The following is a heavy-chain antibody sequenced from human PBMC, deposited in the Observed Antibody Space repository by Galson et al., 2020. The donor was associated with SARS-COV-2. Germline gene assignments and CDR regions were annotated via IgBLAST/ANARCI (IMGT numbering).Heavy chain of an antibody. D-gene: IGHD3-9*01. J-gene: IGHJ5*02. V-gene: IGHV3-20*01. Sequence: GGSLRLSCAASGFNFASFPMSWVRLVPGKGLDWVSGINYNGGSVGYAASVRGRFTMSSDNANSVIYLQMDSLRGEDTAFYHCVRDDADILTGFYASGLFDPWGLGTLVTVSS. CDR2: INYNGGSV. CDR1: GFNFASFP. CDR3: VRDDADILTGFYASGLFDP.